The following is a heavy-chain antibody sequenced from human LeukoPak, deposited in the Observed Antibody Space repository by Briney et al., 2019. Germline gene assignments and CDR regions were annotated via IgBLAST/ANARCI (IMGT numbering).Heavy chain of an antibody. D-gene: IGHD1-26*01. CDR3: ARDPLSYFGWFDP. CDR1: GGSISSGGYY. Sequence: SQTLSLTCTVSGGSISSGGYYWSWIRQPPGKGLEWIGYIYHSGSTYYNPSLKSRVTISVDRSKNQFSLKLSSVTAADTAVYYCARDPLSYFGWFDPWGQGTLVTVSS. V-gene: IGHV4-30-2*01. J-gene: IGHJ5*02. CDR2: IYHSGST.